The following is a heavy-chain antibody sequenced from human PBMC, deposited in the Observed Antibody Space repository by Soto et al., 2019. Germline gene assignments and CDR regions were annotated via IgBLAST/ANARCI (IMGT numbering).Heavy chain of an antibody. CDR2: INHSGST. Sequence: PSETLSLTCAFYGGSFSGYYWSWIRQPPGKGLEWIGEINHSGSTNYNPSLKSRVTISVDTSKNQFSLKLSSVTAADTAVYYCARGGNGTVTIDYWGQGTLVTVSS. CDR1: GGSFSGYY. CDR3: ARGGNGTVTIDY. J-gene: IGHJ4*02. D-gene: IGHD4-17*01. V-gene: IGHV4-34*01.